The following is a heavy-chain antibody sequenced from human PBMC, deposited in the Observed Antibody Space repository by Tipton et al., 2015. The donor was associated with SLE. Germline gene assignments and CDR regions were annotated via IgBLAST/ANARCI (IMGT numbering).Heavy chain of an antibody. Sequence: TLSLTCTVSGGSISSSSYYWGWIRQPPGKGLEWIGSIYYSGSTYYNPSLKSRVTISVDTSKNHFSLKLSSVTAADTAVYYCARGPLRIREYGMDGWRQATAVTVSS. CDR2: IYYSGST. V-gene: IGHV4-39*02. J-gene: IGHJ6*02. CDR3: ARGPLRIREYGMDG. CDR1: GGSISSSSYY.